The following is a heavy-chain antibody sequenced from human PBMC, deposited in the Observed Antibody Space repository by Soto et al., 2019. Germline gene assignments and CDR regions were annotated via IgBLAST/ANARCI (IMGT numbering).Heavy chain of an antibody. CDR3: ARAALAFQNFDIVVVPAAILGWFDP. D-gene: IGHD2-2*01. Sequence: GASVKVSCKASGYTFTSYGISWVRQAPGQGLEWMGRISAYNGNTNYAQKLQGRVTMTTDTSTSTAYMELRSLRSDDTAVYYCARAALAFQNFDIVVVPAAILGWFDPWGQGTLVTVSS. J-gene: IGHJ5*02. CDR2: ISAYNGNT. V-gene: IGHV1-18*01. CDR1: GYTFTSYG.